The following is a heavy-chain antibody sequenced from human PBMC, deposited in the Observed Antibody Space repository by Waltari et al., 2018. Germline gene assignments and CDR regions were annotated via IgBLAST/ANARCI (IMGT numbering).Heavy chain of an antibody. D-gene: IGHD7-27*01. V-gene: IGHV4-59*01. CDR2: IYSRGST. CDR3: AATGDPHDAFDI. CDR1: GGSLSSYY. Sequence: QVQLQESGPGLVKPSETLSLTCPVSGGSLSSYYWRLLRKPPGKGLDWIGYIYSRGSTNDNPSLKSRVTISVETSKNQFSLKLSSVAAADTAVYYCAATGDPHDAFDIWGQGTMVTVSS. J-gene: IGHJ3*02.